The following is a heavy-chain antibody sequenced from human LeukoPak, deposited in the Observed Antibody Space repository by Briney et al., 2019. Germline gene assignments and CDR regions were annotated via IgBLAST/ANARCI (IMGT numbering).Heavy chain of an antibody. CDR2: ISYDASDK. D-gene: IGHD6-19*01. V-gene: IGHV3-30*18. CDR3: AKDRGWYFDY. J-gene: IGHJ4*02. Sequence: GGSLRLSCAASGFSLSSYGMHWVRQAPGKGLEWVAFISYDASDKYYADSVKGRLTISRDNSKNTLYLQMNSLRAEDAAVYYCAKDRGWYFDYWGQGTLVTVSS. CDR1: GFSLSSYG.